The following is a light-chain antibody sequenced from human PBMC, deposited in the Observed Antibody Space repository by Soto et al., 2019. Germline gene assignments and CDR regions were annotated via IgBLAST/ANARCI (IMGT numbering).Light chain of an antibody. V-gene: IGLV2-14*01. Sequence: QSALTQPASVSGSPGQSITISCTGTSSDVGGYNYVSWSQQHPGKAPQLMIYEVSNRPSGVSNRFSGSKSGNTASLTISGLRAEDEADYYCNSYTSNNTYVFGTGTKVTVL. CDR2: EVS. CDR1: SSDVGGYNY. CDR3: NSYTSNNTYV. J-gene: IGLJ1*01.